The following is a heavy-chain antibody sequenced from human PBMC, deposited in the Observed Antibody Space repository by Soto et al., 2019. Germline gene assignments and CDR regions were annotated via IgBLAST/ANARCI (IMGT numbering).Heavy chain of an antibody. CDR2: IIPIFGTA. Sequence: QVQLVQSGAEVKKPGSSVKVSCKASGGTFSSYAISWVRQAPGQGLEWMGGIIPIFGTANYAQKFQGRVRSTAEXSXSXXYMELGSLRSEDTAVYYCASGDYDFWSGPGGGMDVWGQGTTVTVSS. CDR1: GGTFSSYA. CDR3: ASGDYDFWSGPGGGMDV. J-gene: IGHJ6*02. V-gene: IGHV1-69*12. D-gene: IGHD3-3*01.